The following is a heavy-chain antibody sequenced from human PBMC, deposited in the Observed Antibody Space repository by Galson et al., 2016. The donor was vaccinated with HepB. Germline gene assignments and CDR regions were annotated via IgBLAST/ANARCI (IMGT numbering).Heavy chain of an antibody. D-gene: IGHD2-2*01. CDR2: VYHSGDT. CDR1: GGSISTNNW. CDR3: ARIGEYSSKWYTAHDI. Sequence: ETLSLTCAVSGGSISTNNWWTWVRQPPGKGLEWIGQVYHSGDTHYHPSLKSRVTMSVDKSKNQFSLKLTSVTAADTAVYYCARIGEYSSKWYTAHDIWGRGTMVTVSS. J-gene: IGHJ3*02. V-gene: IGHV4-4*02.